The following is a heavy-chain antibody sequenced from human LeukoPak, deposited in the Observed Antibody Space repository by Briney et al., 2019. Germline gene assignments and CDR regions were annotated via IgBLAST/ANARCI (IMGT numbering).Heavy chain of an antibody. D-gene: IGHD6-19*01. CDR1: GYTFTSYD. CDR3: ARDYSSGWYEDWFDP. CDR2: MNPNSGNT. Sequence: ASVKVTCKASGYTFTSYDINWVRQATGQGLEWMGWMNPNSGNTGYAQKFQGRVTMTRNTSISTAYMELSSLRSEDTAVYYCARDYSSGWYEDWFDPWGQGTLVTVSS. J-gene: IGHJ5*02. V-gene: IGHV1-8*01.